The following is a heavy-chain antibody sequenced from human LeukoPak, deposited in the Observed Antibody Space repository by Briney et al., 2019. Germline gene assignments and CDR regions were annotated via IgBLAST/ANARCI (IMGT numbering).Heavy chain of an antibody. CDR3: ARDQRVGATLYY. Sequence: GGSLRLSCAASGFTFSSYGMHWVRQAPGNGLEWVAVIWYDGSNKYYADSVKGRFTISRDNSKNTLYLQMNSLRAEDTAVYYCARDQRVGATLYYWGQGTLVTVSS. CDR2: IWYDGSNK. D-gene: IGHD1-26*01. V-gene: IGHV3-33*01. CDR1: GFTFSSYG. J-gene: IGHJ4*02.